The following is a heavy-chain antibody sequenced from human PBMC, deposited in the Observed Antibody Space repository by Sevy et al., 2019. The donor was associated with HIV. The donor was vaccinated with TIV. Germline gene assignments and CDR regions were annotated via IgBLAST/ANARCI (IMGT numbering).Heavy chain of an antibody. J-gene: IGHJ4*02. CDR3: ARPYCSGDDCYSELDY. V-gene: IGHV3-48*02. Sequence: GVSLRLSCAASGFNFRNYSMTWVRQAPGKGLDWVSYISSGSGTIHYADSVKDRFTISRDNAKNSLFLQMNSLRDEDTAIYYCARPYCSGDDCYSELDYWGQGILVTVSS. D-gene: IGHD2-15*01. CDR1: GFNFRNYS. CDR2: ISSGSGTI.